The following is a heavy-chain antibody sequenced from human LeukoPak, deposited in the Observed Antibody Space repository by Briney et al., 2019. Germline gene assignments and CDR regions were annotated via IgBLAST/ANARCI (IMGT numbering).Heavy chain of an antibody. CDR2: MNPNSGNT. D-gene: IGHD6-13*01. Sequence: ASVKVSCKASGYTFTSYDINWVRQATGQGLEWMGWMNPNSGNTGYAQKFQGRVTMTRNTSISTAYMELSSLRSEDTAVYYCATNLPGIAAAGISYYYYYGMDVWGQGTTVTVSS. CDR3: ATNLPGIAAAGISYYYYYGMDV. CDR1: GYTFTSYD. J-gene: IGHJ6*02. V-gene: IGHV1-8*01.